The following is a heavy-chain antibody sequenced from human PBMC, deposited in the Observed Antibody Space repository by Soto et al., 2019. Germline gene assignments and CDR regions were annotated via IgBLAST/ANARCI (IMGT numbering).Heavy chain of an antibody. CDR3: ARSGYSFAWGY. CDR2: INSDGTT. Sequence: EVQLVESGGGLIPPGGSLRLSCAASGFLVNSAYMTWVRQAPGKGLEWLSMINSDGTTLYAESVKGRSTISKANSKNRLDLQMNSLRAEDTAMYYCARSGYSFAWGYWGQGTLVTVTS. CDR1: GFLVNSAY. D-gene: IGHD5-18*01. J-gene: IGHJ4*02. V-gene: IGHV3-53*01.